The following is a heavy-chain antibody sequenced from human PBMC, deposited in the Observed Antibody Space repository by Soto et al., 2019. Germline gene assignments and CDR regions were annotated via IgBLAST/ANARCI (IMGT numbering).Heavy chain of an antibody. D-gene: IGHD6-13*01. CDR1: GGSFSGYY. J-gene: IGHJ3*02. CDR2: INHSGST. V-gene: IGHV4-34*01. Sequence: PSETLSVTCAVYGGSFSGYYWSWIRQPPRKGLEWIGEINHSGSTNYNPPLKSRVTISVDTSKNQFSLKLTSVTAAVTAVYYCARVGYSSSWYRRGAFDIWGQGTMVTVS. CDR3: ARVGYSSSWYRRGAFDI.